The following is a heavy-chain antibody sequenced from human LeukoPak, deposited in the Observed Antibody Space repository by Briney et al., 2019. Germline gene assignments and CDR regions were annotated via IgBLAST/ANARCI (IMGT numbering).Heavy chain of an antibody. J-gene: IGHJ4*02. D-gene: IGHD3-22*01. CDR2: INHSGGP. CDR1: GGSFSGYY. V-gene: IGHV4-34*01. CDR3: ARGQYYYDSSGYDY. Sequence: SETLSPTCAVYGGSFSGYYWSWIRQPPGKGLEWIGEINHSGGPNYNPSLKSRVTISVDTSKNQFSLKLSSVTAADTAVYYCARGQYYYDSSGYDYWGQGTLVTVSS.